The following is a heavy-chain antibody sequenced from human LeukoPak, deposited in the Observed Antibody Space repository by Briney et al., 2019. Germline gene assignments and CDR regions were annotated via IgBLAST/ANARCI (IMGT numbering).Heavy chain of an antibody. CDR3: AREARYSPQRRLWFDP. Sequence: SETLSLTCTVSGGSISSYYWSWIRQPPGKGLEWIGYIYYSGSTNYNPSLKSRVTISVDTSKNQFSLKLSSVTAADTAVYYCAREARYSPQRRLWFDPWGQGTLVTVSS. J-gene: IGHJ5*02. D-gene: IGHD6-13*01. V-gene: IGHV4-59*01. CDR1: GGSISSYY. CDR2: IYYSGST.